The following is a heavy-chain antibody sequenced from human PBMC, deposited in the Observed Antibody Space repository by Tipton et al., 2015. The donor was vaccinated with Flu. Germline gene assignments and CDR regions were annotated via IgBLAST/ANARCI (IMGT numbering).Heavy chain of an antibody. Sequence: TLSLTCAVYGGSISSYYWSWIRQPAGKGLEWIGRIYTSGSTNYNPSLKSRVTMSVDTSKNQFSLKLSSVTAADTAVYYCASGQVPAAPIIDGYYYYMDVWGKGTTVTVSS. V-gene: IGHV4-59*10. D-gene: IGHD2-2*01. J-gene: IGHJ6*03. CDR2: IYTSGST. CDR1: GGSISSYY. CDR3: ASGQVPAAPIIDGYYYYMDV.